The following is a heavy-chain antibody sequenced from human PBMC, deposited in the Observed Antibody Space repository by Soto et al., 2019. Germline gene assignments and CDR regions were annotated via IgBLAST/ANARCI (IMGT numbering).Heavy chain of an antibody. V-gene: IGHV3-33*01. CDR3: ARDRSPTTVPANLFDP. CDR2: IWYDGSNN. J-gene: IGHJ5*02. CDR1: GFTFSSYG. Sequence: QVQLVESGGGVVQPGRSLILSCAASGFTFSSYGMHWVRQAPGKGLEWVAGIWYDGSNNYYADSVKGRFTISRDNSKNTRYLQRNSLRAEDTAVYYCARDRSPTTVPANLFDPWGQGSLVTVSS. D-gene: IGHD4-4*01.